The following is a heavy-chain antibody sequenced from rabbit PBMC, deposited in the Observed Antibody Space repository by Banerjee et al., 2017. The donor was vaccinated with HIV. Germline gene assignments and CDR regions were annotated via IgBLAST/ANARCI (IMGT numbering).Heavy chain of an antibody. CDR1: GFSFSSFYY. Sequence: QEQLEETGGDLVKPGASLTLTCTASGFSFSSFYYMCWVRQAPGKGLEWIACICTGSSGSTYYASWANGRFTISSDNAQNTVDLQMNSLTAADTATYFCARGYISGFKLWGPGTLVTVS. CDR2: ICTGSSGST. V-gene: IGHV1S45*01. D-gene: IGHD4-1*01. J-gene: IGHJ4*01. CDR3: ARGYISGFKL.